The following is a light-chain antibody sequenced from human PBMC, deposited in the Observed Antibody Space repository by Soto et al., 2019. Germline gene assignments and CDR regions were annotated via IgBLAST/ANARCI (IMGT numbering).Light chain of an antibody. V-gene: IGKV3-11*01. Sequence: EIVLTQSPATLSLSPGERATLSCRASQSVSSYLACYQQKPGQAPRLLIYDASNRATGIRARFSGSGFGTDFPLTISSLEPEDFAVYYCQQRSNWPPWTFGQGTKVEIK. J-gene: IGKJ1*01. CDR1: QSVSSY. CDR3: QQRSNWPPWT. CDR2: DAS.